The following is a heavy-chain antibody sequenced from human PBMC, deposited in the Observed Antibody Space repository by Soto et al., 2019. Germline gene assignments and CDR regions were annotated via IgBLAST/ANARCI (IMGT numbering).Heavy chain of an antibody. CDR2: ISHDGSEK. D-gene: IGHD7-27*01. V-gene: IGHV3-30*18. CDR1: GLTFSSYG. Sequence: PGGSLRLSCTASGLTFSSYGMHWVRQAPGKGLEWEAVISHDGSEKHYADSVKGRSTISRDNSKNTLYLQMDALRAEDTAVYYCANWGQGPFDFWGQGTPVTVSS. CDR3: ANWGQGPFDF. J-gene: IGHJ4*02.